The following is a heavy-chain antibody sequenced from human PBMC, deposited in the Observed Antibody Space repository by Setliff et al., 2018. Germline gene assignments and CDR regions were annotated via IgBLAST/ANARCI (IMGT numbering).Heavy chain of an antibody. V-gene: IGHV3-48*04. Sequence: PGGSLRLSCVASGFTFSSYGMTWVRQAPGKGLEWISYISTSSSTIYYADSVKGRFTISRDNAKNSLYLQMNSLRAEDTALYYCAKAEYSSSYGTASAFDIWGQGTMVTVSS. D-gene: IGHD6-6*01. J-gene: IGHJ3*02. CDR2: ISTSSSTI. CDR3: AKAEYSSSYGTASAFDI. CDR1: GFTFSSYG.